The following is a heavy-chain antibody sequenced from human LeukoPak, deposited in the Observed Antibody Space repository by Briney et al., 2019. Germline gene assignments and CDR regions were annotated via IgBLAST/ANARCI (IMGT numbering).Heavy chain of an antibody. CDR2: INHSGST. J-gene: IGHJ4*02. D-gene: IGHD2-8*01. CDR1: GGSFSGYY. Sequence: SETLSLTCAVYGGSFSGYYWSWIRQPPGKGLEWIGEINHSGSTNYNPSLKSRVTISVDTSKNQFSLKLSSVTAADTAVYYCARSLGYCTNGVYYDLPRYWGQGTLVTVSS. CDR3: ARSLGYCTNGVYYDLPRY. V-gene: IGHV4-34*01.